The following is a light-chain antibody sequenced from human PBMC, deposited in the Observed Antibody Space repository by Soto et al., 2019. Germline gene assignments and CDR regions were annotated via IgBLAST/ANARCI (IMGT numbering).Light chain of an antibody. V-gene: IGLV2-23*01. CDR2: EAS. Sequence: QSVLTQPGSVSGSPGQSITISCTGTSSDVGSYDLVSWYQQYPGKAPKLMIYEASERPSGVSYRFSGSKSANTASLTISGLQAEDEADYYCCSYAGDSTYVFGTGTKVTVL. J-gene: IGLJ1*01. CDR3: CSYAGDSTYV. CDR1: SSDVGSYDL.